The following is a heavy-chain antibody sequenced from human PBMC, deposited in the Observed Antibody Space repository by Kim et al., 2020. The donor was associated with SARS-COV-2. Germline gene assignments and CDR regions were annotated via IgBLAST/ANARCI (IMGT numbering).Heavy chain of an antibody. Sequence: ASVKVSCKASGYTFTSYAMNWVRQAPGQGLEWMGWINTNTGNPTYAQGFTGRFVFSLDTSVSTAYLQISSLKAEDTAVYYCARERYYPGIAVAGTYHFDYWGQGTLVTVSS. V-gene: IGHV7-4-1*02. CDR3: ARERYYPGIAVAGTYHFDY. D-gene: IGHD6-19*01. CDR2: INTNTGNP. J-gene: IGHJ4*02. CDR1: GYTFTSYA.